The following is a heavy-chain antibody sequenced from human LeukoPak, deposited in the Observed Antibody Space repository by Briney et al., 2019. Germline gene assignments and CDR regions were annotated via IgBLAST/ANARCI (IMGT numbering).Heavy chain of an antibody. CDR2: IIPIFGTA. V-gene: IGHV1-69*05. J-gene: IGHJ4*02. D-gene: IGHD3-22*01. Sequence: SVKVCCKASGGTFSGYAISWGGQAAGQGLVRMGRIIPIFGTANYAQKLEGRVTITTDESTSTAHMELSSLRPEDTAVYYCARGIKGSGYYYFWGQGTLVTVSS. CDR3: ARGIKGSGYYYF. CDR1: GGTFSGYA.